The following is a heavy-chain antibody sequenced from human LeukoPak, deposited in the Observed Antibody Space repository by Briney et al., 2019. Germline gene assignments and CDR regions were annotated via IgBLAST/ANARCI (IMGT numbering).Heavy chain of an antibody. D-gene: IGHD3-22*01. CDR3: ARANYYDSYFRH. Sequence: GGSLRLSCAASGFTFSSYAMSWVRQAPGKGLEWVSAISGSGGSTYYADSVKGRFTISRDNSKNTLYLQMNSLRAEDTAVYYCARANYYDSYFRHWGQGTLVTVSS. CDR2: ISGSGGST. CDR1: GFTFSSYA. J-gene: IGHJ1*01. V-gene: IGHV3-23*01.